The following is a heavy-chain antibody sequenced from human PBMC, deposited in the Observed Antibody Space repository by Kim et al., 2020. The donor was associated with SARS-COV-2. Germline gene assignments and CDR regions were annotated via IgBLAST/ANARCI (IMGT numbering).Heavy chain of an antibody. Sequence: SVKGRFTISRDNAKNSLYLQMNSLRAEDTALYYCAKDVSYSSGWYYFDYWGQGTLVTVSS. V-gene: IGHV3-9*01. J-gene: IGHJ4*02. D-gene: IGHD6-19*01. CDR3: AKDVSYSSGWYYFDY.